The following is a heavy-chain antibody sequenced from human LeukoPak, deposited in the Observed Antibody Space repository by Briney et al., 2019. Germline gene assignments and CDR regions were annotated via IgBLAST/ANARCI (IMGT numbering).Heavy chain of an antibody. CDR3: ARGIAAALFDY. V-gene: IGHV1-46*01. CDR2: INPSGGST. Sequence: ASVKVSCKASGYTFTSYYMHWVRQAPGQGLEWMGIINPSGGSTSYAQKFQGRVTMTRDMSTSTVYMELRSLRSDDTAVYYCARGIAAALFDYWGQGTLVTVSS. CDR1: GYTFTSYY. J-gene: IGHJ4*02. D-gene: IGHD6-13*01.